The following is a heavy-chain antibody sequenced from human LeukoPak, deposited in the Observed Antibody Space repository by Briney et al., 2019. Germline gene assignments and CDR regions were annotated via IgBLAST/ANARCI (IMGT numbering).Heavy chain of an antibody. D-gene: IGHD4-17*01. Sequence: SETLSLTCAVYGGSFSGHYWTWIRQPPGKGLEWIGEINHNGITNYNPSLKSRVSISVDASKNQFSLELRSVTAADTAVYYCARGYGETSTRWGQGTLVTVSS. CDR2: INHNGIT. J-gene: IGHJ4*02. CDR3: ARGYGETSTR. CDR1: GGSFSGHY. V-gene: IGHV4-34*01.